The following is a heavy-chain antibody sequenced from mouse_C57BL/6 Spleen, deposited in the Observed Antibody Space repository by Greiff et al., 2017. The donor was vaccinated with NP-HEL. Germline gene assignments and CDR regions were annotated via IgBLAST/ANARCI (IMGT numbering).Heavy chain of an antibody. CDR1: GYTFTSYW. CDR2: IHPNSGST. D-gene: IGHD2-4*01. Sequence: QVQLQQPGAELVKPGASVKLSCKASGYTFTSYWMHWVKQRPGQGLEWIGMIHPNSGSTNYNEKFKSKATLTVDKSSSTAYMQLSSLTSEDSAVYYCAREDIDYDYDGALYYYAMDYWGQGTSVTVSS. J-gene: IGHJ4*01. CDR3: AREDIDYDYDGALYYYAMDY. V-gene: IGHV1-64*01.